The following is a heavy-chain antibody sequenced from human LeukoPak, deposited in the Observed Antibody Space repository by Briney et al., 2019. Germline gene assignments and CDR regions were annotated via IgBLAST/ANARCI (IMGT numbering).Heavy chain of an antibody. J-gene: IGHJ6*03. CDR3: ARHSYCSSTSCNYYYMDV. D-gene: IGHD2-2*01. V-gene: IGHV5-51*01. CDR2: IYPGDSDT. Sequence: GESLKISCKGSGYSFTSYWIGWVRQMPGKGLEWMGIIYPGDSDTRYSPSFQGQVTISADKSINTAYLQWSSLKASDTAMYYCARHSYCSSTSCNYYYMDVWGKGTTVTVSS. CDR1: GYSFTSYW.